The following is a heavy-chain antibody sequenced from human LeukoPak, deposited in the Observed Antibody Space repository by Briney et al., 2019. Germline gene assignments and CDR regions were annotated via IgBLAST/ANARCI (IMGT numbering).Heavy chain of an antibody. D-gene: IGHD6-13*01. CDR2: INPNSGGT. Sequence: GASVKVSCKASGYTFNGYYMHWVRQAPAQGLAWMGWINPNSGGTNYAQKFQGRVTMTRDTSISTAYMELSRLRSDDTAVCYCASYSSSWYGVYYYYMDVWGKGTTVTVSS. CDR1: GYTFNGYY. V-gene: IGHV1-2*02. J-gene: IGHJ6*03. CDR3: ASYSSSWYGVYYYYMDV.